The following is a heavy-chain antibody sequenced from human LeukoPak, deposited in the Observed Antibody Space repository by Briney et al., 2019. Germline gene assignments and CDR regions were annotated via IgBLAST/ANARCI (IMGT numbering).Heavy chain of an antibody. CDR3: AKRGEGIYYFDY. CDR2: IWYDGSTK. V-gene: IGHV3-30*02. Sequence: GGSLRLSCAASGFTFSSYGMRWVRLAPGKGREWVAVIWYDGSTKYYADSVKGRFTISRDNSKNTLYLQMKSLSAEDTAVYYCAKRGEGIYYFDYWGQGTLVTVSS. D-gene: IGHD3-10*01. CDR1: GFTFSSYG. J-gene: IGHJ4*02.